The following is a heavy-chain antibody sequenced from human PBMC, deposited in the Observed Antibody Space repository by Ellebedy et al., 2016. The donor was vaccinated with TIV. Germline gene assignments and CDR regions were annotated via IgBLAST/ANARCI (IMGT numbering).Heavy chain of an antibody. Sequence: GESLKISCAASGFTFNSYAMHWVRQAPGKGLEWVAVISYDGSSQYYADSVKGRFTISRDNSMTTLYLEMNSLRAKDTAVYYCARDLDKSSGWYGGAAYWGQGTLVTVSS. D-gene: IGHD6-19*01. J-gene: IGHJ4*02. CDR2: ISYDGSSQ. CDR1: GFTFNSYA. CDR3: ARDLDKSSGWYGGAAY. V-gene: IGHV3-30-3*01.